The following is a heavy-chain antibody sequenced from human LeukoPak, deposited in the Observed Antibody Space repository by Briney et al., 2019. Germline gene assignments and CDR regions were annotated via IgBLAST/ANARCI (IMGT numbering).Heavy chain of an antibody. J-gene: IGHJ6*03. CDR1: GFTFISYW. D-gene: IGHD6-6*01. Sequence: GGSLRLSCAASGFTFISYWMSWVRQAPGKGLEWVANIKQDGSEKYYVDSVKGRFTISRDNAKNSLYLQMNSLRAEDTAVYYCARADSSIAARLSRSSIFNYYYYMDVWGKGTTVTVSS. V-gene: IGHV3-7*01. CDR3: ARADSSIAARLSRSSIFNYYYYMDV. CDR2: IKQDGSEK.